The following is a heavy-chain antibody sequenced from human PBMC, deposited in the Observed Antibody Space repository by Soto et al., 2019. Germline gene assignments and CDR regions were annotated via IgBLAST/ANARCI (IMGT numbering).Heavy chain of an antibody. CDR2: INAGNGNT. CDR3: ARDGCISTSCYSNGMDV. CDR1: GYTYTSYA. D-gene: IGHD2-2*01. J-gene: IGHJ6*02. Sequence: GTSVKVSCTASGYTYTSYAMHWVRQAPEQRLEWMGWINAGNGNTKYSQKFQGRVTITRDTSASTAYMELSSLRSEDTAVYYCARDGCISTSCYSNGMDVWGQGTTVTVSS. V-gene: IGHV1-3*01.